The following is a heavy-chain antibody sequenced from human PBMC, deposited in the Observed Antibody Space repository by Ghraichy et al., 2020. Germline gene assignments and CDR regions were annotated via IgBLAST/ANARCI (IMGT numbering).Heavy chain of an antibody. D-gene: IGHD4-17*01. CDR1: GFTFSNYS. Sequence: GGSLRLSCVTSGFTFSNYSMNWVRQSPAKGLEWVSFISRSRDSIYYADSVKGRFTISRDNTKNSVYLQINSLRAEDTAVYYCARKVYGAHDYFDNWGQGTLVTVSS. CDR2: ISRSRDSI. CDR3: ARKVYGAHDYFDN. V-gene: IGHV3-48*04. J-gene: IGHJ4*02.